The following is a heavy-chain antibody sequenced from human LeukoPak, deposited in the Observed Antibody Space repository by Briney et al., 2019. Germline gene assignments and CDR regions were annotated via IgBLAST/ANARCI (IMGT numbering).Heavy chain of an antibody. CDR2: IYTSGST. J-gene: IGHJ5*02. CDR3: ARGYYDFWSGNNWFDP. D-gene: IGHD3-3*01. V-gene: IGHV4-4*07. Sequence: PSETLSLTCTVSGGSISSYYWSWIRQPAGKGLEWIGRIYTSGSTNYNPSLKSRVTMSVDTSENQFSLKLSSVTAADTAVYYCARGYYDFWSGNNWFDPWGQGTLVTVSS. CDR1: GGSISSYY.